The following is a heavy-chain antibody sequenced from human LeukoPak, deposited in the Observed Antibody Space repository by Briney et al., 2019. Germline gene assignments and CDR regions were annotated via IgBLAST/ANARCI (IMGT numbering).Heavy chain of an antibody. CDR3: ARPSWDDAFDI. D-gene: IGHD7-27*01. V-gene: IGHV3-33*01. CDR1: GFTFSSYG. Sequence: PGRSLRLSCAASGFTFSSYGMHWVRQAPGKGLEWVAVIWNDGSNKYYADSVKGRFTISRDNSKNTLYLQMNSLRAEDTAVYYCARPSWDDAFDIWGQGTMVTVSS. CDR2: IWNDGSNK. J-gene: IGHJ3*02.